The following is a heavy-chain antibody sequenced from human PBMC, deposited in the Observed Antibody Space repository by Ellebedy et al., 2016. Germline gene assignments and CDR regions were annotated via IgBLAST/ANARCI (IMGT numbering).Heavy chain of an antibody. J-gene: IGHJ4*02. CDR3: ARLRGSARLAAAGTGWTDY. Sequence: SETLSLTCTVSGGSISSNSYYWGWIRQPPGKGLEWIGSIFYSGSTYYNPSLKSRVTISVDTSKNQFSLRLSSVTAADTAVYFCARLRGSARLAAAGTGWTDYWGQGTLVTVSS. CDR1: GGSISSNSYY. D-gene: IGHD6-13*01. V-gene: IGHV4-39*01. CDR2: IFYSGST.